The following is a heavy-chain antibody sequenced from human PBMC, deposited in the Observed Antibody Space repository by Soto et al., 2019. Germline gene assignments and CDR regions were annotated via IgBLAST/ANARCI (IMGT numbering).Heavy chain of an antibody. Sequence: ASVKVSCKASGYTFTSYGISWVRQAPGQGLEWMGWISAYNGNTNYAQKLQGRVTMTTDTSTSTAYMELRSLRSDDTAVYYCARVVYYYDSSGSVIGRPIDLWGQGTLVTVSS. V-gene: IGHV1-18*01. J-gene: IGHJ4*02. CDR1: GYTFTSYG. CDR2: ISAYNGNT. CDR3: ARVVYYYDSSGSVIGRPIDL. D-gene: IGHD3-22*01.